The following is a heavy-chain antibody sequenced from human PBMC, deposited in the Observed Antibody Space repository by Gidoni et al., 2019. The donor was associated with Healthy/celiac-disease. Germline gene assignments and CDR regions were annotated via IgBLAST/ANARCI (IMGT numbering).Heavy chain of an antibody. V-gene: IGHV3-15*01. J-gene: IGHJ4*02. Sequence: EVQLVESGGGLVKPGGSLRLSCAASGFTFSNAWMSWVRQAPGKGLEWVGRIKSKTDGGTTDYAAPVKGRFTISRDDSKNTLYLQMNSLKTEDTAVYYCTTEGDYYGSGSLDYWGQGTLVTVSS. CDR2: IKSKTDGGTT. CDR1: GFTFSNAW. CDR3: TTEGDYYGSGSLDY. D-gene: IGHD3-10*01.